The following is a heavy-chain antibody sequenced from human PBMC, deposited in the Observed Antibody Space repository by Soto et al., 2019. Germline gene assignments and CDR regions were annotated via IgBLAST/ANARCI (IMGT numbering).Heavy chain of an antibody. Sequence: SETLSLTCTVSGGSISSSSYYWGWIRQPPGKGLGWIGSIYYSGSTYYNPSLKSRVTISVDTSKNQFSLKLSSVTAADTAVYYCAEAYSSSWASFDYWGQGTLVTVSS. D-gene: IGHD6-13*01. CDR2: IYYSGST. CDR1: GGSISSSSYY. J-gene: IGHJ4*02. CDR3: AEAYSSSWASFDY. V-gene: IGHV4-39*01.